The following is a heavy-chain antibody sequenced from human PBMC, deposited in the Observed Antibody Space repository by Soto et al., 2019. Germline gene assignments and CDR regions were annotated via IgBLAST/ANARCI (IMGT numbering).Heavy chain of an antibody. CDR2: INPLNGNT. D-gene: IGHD3-10*01. CDR3: AREGYYGSGSYNY. Sequence: ASVKVSCKASGYTFINYAINWVRQAPGHRLEWIGWINPLNGNTKYSQKFQGRVTITRDTSASTAYMEVSGLRSEDTALFYCAREGYYGSGSYNYWGQGTPVTVSS. CDR1: GYTFINYA. V-gene: IGHV1-3*01. J-gene: IGHJ4*02.